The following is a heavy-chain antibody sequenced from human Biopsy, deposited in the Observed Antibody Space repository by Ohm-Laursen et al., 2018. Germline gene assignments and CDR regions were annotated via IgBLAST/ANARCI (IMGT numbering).Heavy chain of an antibody. J-gene: IGHJ4*02. Sequence: TLSLTCTVSGVSINGGRYYWNWIRHHPGKGLEWIGNFFYSANTYYNPSLKSRVTISVDTSKNQFSLKLSSVTAADTAVYYCARLGGGDYFPTFFDFWGQGALVTASS. CDR2: FFYSANT. V-gene: IGHV4-31*03. CDR3: ARLGGGDYFPTFFDF. CDR1: GVSINGGRYY. D-gene: IGHD2-21*02.